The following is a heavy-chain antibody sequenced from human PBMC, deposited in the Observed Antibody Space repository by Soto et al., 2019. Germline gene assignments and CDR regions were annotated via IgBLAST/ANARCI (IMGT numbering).Heavy chain of an antibody. V-gene: IGHV3-48*02. Sequence: PGGSLRLSCAASGFTFSSYSVNWVRQAPGKGLEWISYISSGSKTIYYADSVKGRFTVSRDNAKNSQYLQMNSLRDEDTAVYYCTREDILGARSFDYWGQGTLVTVYS. CDR3: TREDILGARSFDY. J-gene: IGHJ4*02. D-gene: IGHD1-26*01. CDR1: GFTFSSYS. CDR2: ISSGSKTI.